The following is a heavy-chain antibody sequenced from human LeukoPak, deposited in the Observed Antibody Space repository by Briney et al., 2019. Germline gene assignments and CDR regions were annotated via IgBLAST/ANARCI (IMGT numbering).Heavy chain of an antibody. J-gene: IGHJ4*02. CDR3: AGMRITTPTVRTLDY. V-gene: IGHV4-59*02. Sequence: SETLSLTCTVSGGSVSTYYWTWIRQPPGKGLEWIGFIYYTGSTNYNPSLKSRVTISVDTSKNQFSLKLSSVTAADTAVYYCAGMRITTPTVRTLDYWGQGTLVTVSS. D-gene: IGHD1-14*01. CDR2: IYYTGST. CDR1: GGSVSTYY.